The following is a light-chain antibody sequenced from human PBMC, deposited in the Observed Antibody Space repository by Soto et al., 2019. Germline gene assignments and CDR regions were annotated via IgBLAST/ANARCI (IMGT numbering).Light chain of an antibody. Sequence: EIVMTHSPATLSVSPGERATLSCRASQSVSSNLAWYQQKPGQAPRLLIYGASTRATGIPDRFSGSGSGADFTLTISRLEPEDFAVYYCQQYGSSGTFGQGTKV. J-gene: IGKJ1*01. CDR3: QQYGSSGT. CDR1: QSVSSN. V-gene: IGKV3-20*01. CDR2: GAS.